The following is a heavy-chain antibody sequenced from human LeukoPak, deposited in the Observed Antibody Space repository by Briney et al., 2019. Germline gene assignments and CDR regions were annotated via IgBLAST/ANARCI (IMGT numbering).Heavy chain of an antibody. D-gene: IGHD3-22*01. J-gene: IGHJ5*02. V-gene: IGHV3-73*01. CDR3: TRLEDYYDSSVS. CDR1: GFTFSGSA. Sequence: GGSLKLSCAASGFTFSGSAMHWVRQASGKGLEGVGRIRSKANSYATAYAASVKGRFTISRDDSKNTAYLQMNSLKTEDTAVYYCTRLEDYYDSSVSWGQGTLVTVSS. CDR2: IRSKANSYAT.